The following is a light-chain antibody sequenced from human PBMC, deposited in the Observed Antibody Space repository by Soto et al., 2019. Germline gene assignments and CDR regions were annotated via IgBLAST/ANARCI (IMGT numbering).Light chain of an antibody. CDR1: NSNIGTNT. CDR3: AAWDDSLGAYV. Sequence: QSALTQSPSASATPGQSVTISCSGSNSNIGTNTVNWYQQLPGTAPRLLIYTNNQRPSGVPQRFSGSKTGTSASLAIGGLQSEDGADYYCAAWDDSLGAYVFGTGTKVTVL. CDR2: TNN. J-gene: IGLJ1*01. V-gene: IGLV1-44*01.